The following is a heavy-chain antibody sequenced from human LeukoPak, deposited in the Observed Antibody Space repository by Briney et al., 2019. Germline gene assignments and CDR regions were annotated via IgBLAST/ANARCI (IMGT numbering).Heavy chain of an antibody. CDR2: IYTSGST. CDR1: GGSISSYY. CDR3: ARPSREGSGWYDFDY. D-gene: IGHD6-19*01. V-gene: IGHV4-4*07. Sequence: SETLSLTCTVSGGSISSYYWSWIRQPDGKGLEWIGRIYTSGSTNYNPSLKSRVTMSVDTSKNQFSLKLSSVTAADTAVYYCARPSREGSGWYDFDYWGQGTLVTVSS. J-gene: IGHJ4*02.